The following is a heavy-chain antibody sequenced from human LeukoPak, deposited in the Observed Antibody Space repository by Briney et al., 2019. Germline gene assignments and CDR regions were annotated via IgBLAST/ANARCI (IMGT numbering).Heavy chain of an antibody. V-gene: IGHV3-21*01. CDR1: GFTSSTYS. Sequence: GGSLRLSCAASGFTSSTYSMNWVRQAPGKGLEWVSSISSNSRYIYYADSVKGRFTISRDNARSSLFLQMNSLRAEDTAVYYCTKDPGHVLRSFDYSEYWGQGTLVTVSS. D-gene: IGHD3-9*01. J-gene: IGHJ4*02. CDR2: ISSNSRYI. CDR3: TKDPGHVLRSFDYSEY.